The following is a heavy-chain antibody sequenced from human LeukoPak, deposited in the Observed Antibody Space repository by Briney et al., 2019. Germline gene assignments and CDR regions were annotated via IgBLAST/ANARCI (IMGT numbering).Heavy chain of an antibody. D-gene: IGHD2-15*01. CDR2: IYYSGST. CDR3: ARGALGYCSGGSCYAFFDY. J-gene: IGHJ4*02. Sequence: SETLSLTCTVSGGSISSDNYYWSWIRQPPGKGLEWIGYIYYSGSTYYNPSLKSRVTISVDRSKNQFSLKLSSVTAADTAVYYCARGALGYCSGGSCYAFFDYWGQGTLVTVSS. V-gene: IGHV4-61*01. CDR1: GGSISSDNYY.